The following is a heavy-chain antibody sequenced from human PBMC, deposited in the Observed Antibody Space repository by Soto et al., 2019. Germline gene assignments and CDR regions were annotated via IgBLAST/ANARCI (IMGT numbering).Heavy chain of an antibody. D-gene: IGHD3-22*01. CDR2: IIPIFGTA. V-gene: IGHV1-69*13. CDR1: GGTFSSYA. CDR3: ASLWTYYDSSGYPPPPDAFDI. Sequence: ASVKVSCKASGGTFSSYAISRVRQAPGQGLEWMGGIIPIFGTANYAQKFQGRVTITADESTSTAYMELSSLRSEDTAVYYCASLWTYYDSSGYPPPPDAFDIWGQGTMVTVSS. J-gene: IGHJ3*02.